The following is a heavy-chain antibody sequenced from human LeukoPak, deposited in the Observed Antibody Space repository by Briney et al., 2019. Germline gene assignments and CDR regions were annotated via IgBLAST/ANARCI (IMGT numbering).Heavy chain of an antibody. CDR2: IRYDGSNK. CDR3: AKLSPTGTSSPRFDY. J-gene: IGHJ4*02. D-gene: IGHD1-7*01. CDR1: GFTFSSYG. V-gene: IGHV3-30*02. Sequence: GGSLRLSCAASGFTFSSYGMHWVRQAPGKGLEWVAFIRYDGSNKYYADSVKGRFTISRDNSKNTLYLQMNSLRAEDTAVYYCAKLSPTGTSSPRFDYWGQGTLVTVSS.